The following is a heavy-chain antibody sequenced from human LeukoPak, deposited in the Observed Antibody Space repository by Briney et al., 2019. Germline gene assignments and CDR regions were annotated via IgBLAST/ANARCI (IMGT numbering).Heavy chain of an antibody. CDR1: GGSISSYY. J-gene: IGHJ6*02. CDR3: ARDRPPMDGTYYYYYGMDV. CDR2: IYYSGST. Sequence: SETLSLTCTVSGGSISSYYWSWIRQPPGEGLEWIGYIYYSGSTNYNPSLKSRVTISVDTSKNQFSLKLSSVTAADTAVCYCARDRPPMDGTYYYYYGMDVWGQGTTVTVSS. V-gene: IGHV4-59*01. D-gene: IGHD1-1*01.